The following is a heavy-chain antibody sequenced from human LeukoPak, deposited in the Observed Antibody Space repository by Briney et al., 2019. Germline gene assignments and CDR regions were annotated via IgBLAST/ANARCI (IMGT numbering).Heavy chain of an antibody. CDR3: ARDEGRYGWFDP. J-gene: IGHJ5*02. Sequence: PSQTLSLTCTVSGGSISSGSYYWSWIRQPAGKGLEWIGRIYTSGSTNYNPSLKSRVTISVDTSKNQFSLKLSSVTAADTAVYYCARDEGRYGWFDPWGQGTLVTVSS. V-gene: IGHV4-61*02. CDR2: IYTSGST. CDR1: GGSISSGSYY. D-gene: IGHD4-17*01.